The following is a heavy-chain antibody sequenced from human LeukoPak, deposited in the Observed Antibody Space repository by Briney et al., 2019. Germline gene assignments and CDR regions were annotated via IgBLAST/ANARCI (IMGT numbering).Heavy chain of an antibody. Sequence: MSSETLSLTCAVYGGSFSGYYWSWIRQPPGKGLEWIGETNHSGSTNYNPSLKSRVTISVDTSKNQFSLKLSSVTAADTAVYHCARKEWVPYYFDYWGQGALVTVSS. V-gene: IGHV4-34*01. D-gene: IGHD3-3*01. CDR3: ARKEWVPYYFDY. CDR1: GGSFSGYY. J-gene: IGHJ4*02. CDR2: TNHSGST.